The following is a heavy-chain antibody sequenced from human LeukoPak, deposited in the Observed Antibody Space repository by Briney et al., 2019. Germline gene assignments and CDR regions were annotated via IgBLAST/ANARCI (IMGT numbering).Heavy chain of an antibody. J-gene: IGHJ5*02. CDR1: GGSFSGYY. V-gene: IGHV4-34*01. Sequence: SETLSLTCAVYGGSFSGYYWSWIRQPPGKGLEWIGEINHSGSTNYNPSLKSRVTISVDTSKNQFPLKLSSVTAADTAVYYCARRAAAGSGFDPWGQGTLVTVSS. CDR3: ARRAAAGSGFDP. CDR2: INHSGST. D-gene: IGHD6-13*01.